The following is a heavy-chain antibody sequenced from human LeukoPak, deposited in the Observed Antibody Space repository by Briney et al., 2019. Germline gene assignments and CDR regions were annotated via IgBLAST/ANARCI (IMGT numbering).Heavy chain of an antibody. V-gene: IGHV4-39*01. CDR1: GGSISSSSYY. D-gene: IGHD4-23*01. Sequence: SSETLSLTCTVSGGSISSSSYYWSWIRQPPGKGLEWIGSIYYSGSTYYNPSLKSRVTISVDTSKNQFSLKLSSVTAADTAVYYCARSNSRGYGGAVDYWGQGTLVTVSS. CDR2: IYYSGST. CDR3: ARSNSRGYGGAVDY. J-gene: IGHJ4*02.